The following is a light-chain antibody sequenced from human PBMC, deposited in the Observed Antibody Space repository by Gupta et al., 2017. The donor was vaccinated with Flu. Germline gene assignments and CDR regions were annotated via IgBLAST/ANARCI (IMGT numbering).Light chain of an antibody. Sequence: VLLGERATSNCKSSQSLLSRSKNKDYLSWYQHKPGQPPKLLISWASTRQSGVPDRFSGGESGTDFTLTINRLQPEDVAIYFCQQDYSGASFGQGTKVEIK. CDR1: QSLLSRSKNKDY. V-gene: IGKV4-1*01. CDR3: QQDYSGAS. CDR2: WAS. J-gene: IGKJ1*01.